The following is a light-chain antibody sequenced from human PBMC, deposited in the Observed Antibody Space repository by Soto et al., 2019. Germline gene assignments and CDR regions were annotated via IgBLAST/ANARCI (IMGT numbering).Light chain of an antibody. CDR1: QSVSSW. CDR3: QQYNSHSRA. V-gene: IGKV1-5*01. Sequence: DIPLTQSPSTLSASVGDRVTITCRASQSVSSWLAWYQQKPGRAPKLLIYDTSNLESGVPSRFGGSGSGTEFTLTISSLQPDDFATYYCQQYNSHSRAFGQGTKVEFK. CDR2: DTS. J-gene: IGKJ1*01.